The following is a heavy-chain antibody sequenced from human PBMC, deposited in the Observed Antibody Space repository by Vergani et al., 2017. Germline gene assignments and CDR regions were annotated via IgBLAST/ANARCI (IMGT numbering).Heavy chain of an antibody. Sequence: QLLESGGGLIQPGGSLRLSCAASGFTFNSYAMTWVRQAPGKGLEWVSGINNNGGSTYYADSVKGRFTISIDNSNNTLYLQMTDLRAEYTATYYCAKVGGSNSCPYEGEAVDVWGHGTMVTVSS. V-gene: IGHV3-23*01. J-gene: IGHJ3*01. CDR3: AKVGGSNSCPYEGEAVDV. D-gene: IGHD2-15*01. CDR2: INNNGGST. CDR1: GFTFNSYA.